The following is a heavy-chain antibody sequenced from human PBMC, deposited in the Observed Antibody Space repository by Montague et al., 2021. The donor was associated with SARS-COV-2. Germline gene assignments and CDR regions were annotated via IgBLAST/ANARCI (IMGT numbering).Heavy chain of an antibody. CDR2: IYNSGST. CDR3: ALSLRYFDWADAFDV. CDR1: GGSIDNYL. V-gene: IGHV4-59*13. Sequence: SETLSLTCTASGGSIDNYLWSWIRQPPGKGLEWIGYIYNSGSTNYNPSLKSRVTMSGDTSNNQFSLKLSSVTAADTAMYYCALSLRYFDWADAFDVWGQGTMVIVSS. J-gene: IGHJ3*01. D-gene: IGHD3-9*01.